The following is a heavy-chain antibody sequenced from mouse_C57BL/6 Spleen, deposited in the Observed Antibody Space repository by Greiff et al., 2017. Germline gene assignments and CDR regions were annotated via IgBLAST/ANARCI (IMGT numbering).Heavy chain of an antibody. CDR3: ARENYDGYVLDY. Sequence: VQLQQSGAELARPGASVKMSCKASGYTFTSYTMHWVKQRPGQGLEWIGYINPSSGYTKYNQKFKDKATLTADKSSSTADMKLSSLTSEDSAVYYCARENYDGYVLDYWGQGTTLTVSS. D-gene: IGHD2-3*01. V-gene: IGHV1-4*01. CDR2: INPSSGYT. CDR1: GYTFTSYT. J-gene: IGHJ2*01.